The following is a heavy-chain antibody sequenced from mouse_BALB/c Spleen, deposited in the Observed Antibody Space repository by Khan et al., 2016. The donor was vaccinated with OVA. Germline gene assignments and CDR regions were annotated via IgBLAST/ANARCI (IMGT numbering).Heavy chain of an antibody. D-gene: IGHD1-1*01. J-gene: IGHJ1*01. V-gene: IGHV7-3*02. CDR2: IRNKANGYTT. CDR3: ARETVGDIDWYLDV. Sequence: EVELVESGGGLVQPGGSLRLSCATSGFTFTDYYMSWVRQPPGKALEWLGFIRNKANGYTTEYSASVKGRFTLSRDNSQSIVDLQMNTLRDENRATYYCARETVGDIDWYLDVGGAGTTVTVSS. CDR1: GFTFTDYY.